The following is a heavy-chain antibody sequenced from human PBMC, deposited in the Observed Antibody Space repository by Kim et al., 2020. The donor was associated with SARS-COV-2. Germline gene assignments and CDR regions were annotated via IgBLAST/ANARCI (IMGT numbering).Heavy chain of an antibody. Sequence: GYADSVKGRFTISRDNAKNSLYLQMNSRRAEDTALYYWAKFADDERYGMDVWGQGTTVTVSS. CDR3: AKFADDERYGMDV. J-gene: IGHJ6*02. D-gene: IGHD3-3*01. V-gene: IGHV3-9*01.